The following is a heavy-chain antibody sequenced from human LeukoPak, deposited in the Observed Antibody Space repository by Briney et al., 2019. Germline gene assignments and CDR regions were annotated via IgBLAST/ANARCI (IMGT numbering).Heavy chain of an antibody. CDR3: AKELRPNDY. V-gene: IGHV3-23*01. CDR1: GFTFNSYV. D-gene: IGHD3-16*01. CDR2: INGGGGNT. Sequence: AGGSLRLSCAASGFTFNSYVMSWVRQAPGKGLEWVSAINGGGGNTYYADSVRGRFIISRDDSKSTLYLQMNSLRAEDTAIYYCAKELRPNDYWGQGTLLTVSS. J-gene: IGHJ4*02.